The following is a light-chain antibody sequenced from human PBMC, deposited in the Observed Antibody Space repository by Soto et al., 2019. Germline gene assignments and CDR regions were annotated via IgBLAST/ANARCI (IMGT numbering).Light chain of an antibody. CDR3: QQRRSWPPIT. CDR1: QSVSSRN. CDR2: GAS. J-gene: IGKJ5*01. Sequence: EIVLTQSPGTLSLSPVERATLSCRASQSVSSRNLAWYQQKPGLAPRLLIYGASSRATGIPDRFSGGGSGTDFTLTISSLEPEDFAVYYCQQRRSWPPITFGQGTRLEIK. V-gene: IGKV3D-20*02.